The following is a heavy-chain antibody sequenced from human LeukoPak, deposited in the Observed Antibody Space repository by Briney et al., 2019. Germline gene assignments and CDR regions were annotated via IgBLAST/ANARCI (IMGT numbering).Heavy chain of an antibody. Sequence: GGSLRLSCAASGFTFSSYAMHWVRQAPGKGLEWVAVISYDGSNKYYADSVKGRFTISRDNSKNTLYLQMSSLRAEDTAVYYCARVSGDYGRGLGFYWGQGTLVTVSS. CDR1: GFTFSSYA. CDR3: ARVSGDYGRGLGFY. CDR2: ISYDGSNK. V-gene: IGHV3-30-3*01. D-gene: IGHD2-21*02. J-gene: IGHJ4*02.